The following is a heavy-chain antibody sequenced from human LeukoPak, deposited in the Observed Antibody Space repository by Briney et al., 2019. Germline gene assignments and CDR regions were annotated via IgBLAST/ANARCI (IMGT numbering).Heavy chain of an antibody. CDR3: AREEVKSFDN. CDR1: GFSFSGYW. CDR2: IKQDGSET. V-gene: IGHV3-7*03. Sequence: PGGSLRHSCAASGFSFSGYWMTWVRQAPGKGLEWVANIKQDGSETSYVTSVRGRFIISRDNAKNSLYLQMNNLRVEDTAVYFCAREEVKSFDNWGQGTLVTVSS. J-gene: IGHJ4*02.